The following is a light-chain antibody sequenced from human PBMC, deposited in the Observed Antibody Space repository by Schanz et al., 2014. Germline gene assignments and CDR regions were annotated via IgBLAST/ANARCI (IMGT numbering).Light chain of an antibody. CDR1: QSVSSN. J-gene: IGKJ4*01. CDR3: QQYGSSPLT. V-gene: IGKV3-20*01. Sequence: EIVMTQSPVTLSVSPGEGATLSCRASQSVSSNLAWYQQKPGQAPRLLIYGASSRATGIPDRFSGSGSGTDFTLTISRLEPEDFAVYYCQQYGSSPLTFGGGTKVEIK. CDR2: GAS.